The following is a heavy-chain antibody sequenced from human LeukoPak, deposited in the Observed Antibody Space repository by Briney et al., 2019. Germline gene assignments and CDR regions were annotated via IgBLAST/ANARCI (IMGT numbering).Heavy chain of an antibody. CDR2: ISWDGGST. D-gene: IGHD3-10*01. Sequence: GGSLRLSCAASGFTFNDYAMHWVRQAPGKGLEWVSLISWDGGSTYYADSVKGRFTISRDNSKNSLYLQMNSLRAEDTALYYCAKGAPGEVHYMDVWGKGTTVTVSS. CDR3: AKGAPGEVHYMDV. CDR1: GFTFNDYA. J-gene: IGHJ6*03. V-gene: IGHV3-43D*03.